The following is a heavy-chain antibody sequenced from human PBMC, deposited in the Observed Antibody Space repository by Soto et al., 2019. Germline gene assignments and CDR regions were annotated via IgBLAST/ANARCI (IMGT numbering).Heavy chain of an antibody. J-gene: IGHJ4*02. V-gene: IGHV4-59*08. CDR3: AGLGGFYEAFDN. CDR2: IEDSGST. Sequence: QVQLQESGPGLVEPSETLSLTCTVSGGSIHSYYWNWIRLAPGKGLEWIGYIEDSGSTTYNPSLKSRVSISLDASKNQFSLNLSSVTAPDTAVYFCAGLGGFYEAFDNWGQGTLVTVSS. D-gene: IGHD3-22*01. CDR1: GGSIHSYY.